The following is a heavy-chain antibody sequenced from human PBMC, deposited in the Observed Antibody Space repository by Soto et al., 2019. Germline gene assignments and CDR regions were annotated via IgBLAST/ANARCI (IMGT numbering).Heavy chain of an antibody. V-gene: IGHV3-73*01. CDR3: TSAPDYYGDYSFDY. J-gene: IGHJ4*02. CDR2: IRSKANSYAT. CDR1: GFTFSGSA. Sequence: EVQLVESGGGLVQPGGSLKLSCAASGFTFSGSAMHWVRQASGKGLEWVGRIRSKANSYATAYAASVKGRFTISRDDSKNTEYLQNNSLKTEDTAVYYCTSAPDYYGDYSFDYWGQGTLVTVSS. D-gene: IGHD4-17*01.